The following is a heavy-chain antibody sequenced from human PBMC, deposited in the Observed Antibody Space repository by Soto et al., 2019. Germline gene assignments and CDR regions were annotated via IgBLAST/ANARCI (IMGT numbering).Heavy chain of an antibody. D-gene: IGHD3-22*01. CDR2: ISAHNGDT. Sequence: GASVKVSCKASGYTFTSYAISWLLQAPGHGLEWMGWISAHNGDTNYAQKFQDRVTMTTDTSTRTAYMDMRSLRSDDTAVYYCASGRRFYDAPDQYYYYGMDVWGQGTTVTVSS. CDR1: GYTFTSYA. V-gene: IGHV1-18*01. CDR3: ASGRRFYDAPDQYYYYGMDV. J-gene: IGHJ6*02.